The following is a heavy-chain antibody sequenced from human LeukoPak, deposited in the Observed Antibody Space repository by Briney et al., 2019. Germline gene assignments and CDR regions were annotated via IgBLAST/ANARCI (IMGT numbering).Heavy chain of an antibody. J-gene: IGHJ3*02. D-gene: IGHD3-10*01. CDR1: GFTFSSYW. V-gene: IGHV3-74*01. Sequence: GGSLRLSCAAPGFTFSSYWMHWVRQVPGKGLVWVSRINSDGSSTSYADSVKGRFTISRDNAKNTLYVQMNSLGAEDTAVYYCSTGSGHAFDIWGRGTMVTVSS. CDR3: STGSGHAFDI. CDR2: INSDGSST.